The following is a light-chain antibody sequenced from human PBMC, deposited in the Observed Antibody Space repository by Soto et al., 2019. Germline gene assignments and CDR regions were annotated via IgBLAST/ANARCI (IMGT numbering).Light chain of an antibody. J-gene: IGLJ2*01. CDR1: TGTVTGGHF. V-gene: IGLV7-46*01. CDR3: LLYYSGARG. Sequence: QAVVTQEPSLTVSPGGTVTRTCGSSTGTVTGGHFPYWFQQKPGQAPRALSFDTRNKHSWTPARFSGSLLGGKAALTLSGAQPDDEADYYCLLYYSGARGFGGGTKLTV. CDR2: DTR.